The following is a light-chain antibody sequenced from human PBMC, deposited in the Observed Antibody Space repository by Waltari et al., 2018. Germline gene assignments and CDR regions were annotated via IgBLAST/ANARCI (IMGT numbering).Light chain of an antibody. CDR1: QSVLHSSNHKTD. CDR2: WAS. CDR3: QQYYSTCQ. V-gene: IGKV4-1*01. J-gene: IGKJ1*01. Sequence: DIVMTQSPDSLAVSLGERATINCKSSQSVLHSSNHKTDLAWYQQKPGQPPKLLIYWASTRESGVPDRFSGSGSGTDFTLTISSLQAEDVAVYYCQQYYSTCQFGQGTKVEIK.